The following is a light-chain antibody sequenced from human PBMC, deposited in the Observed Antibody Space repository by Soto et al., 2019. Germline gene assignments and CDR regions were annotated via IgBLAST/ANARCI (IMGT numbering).Light chain of an antibody. CDR3: CSYAARSTRDV. Sequence: SVLTQPASVSGSPGQSITISCTGTSGDVGSYKIVSWYQQHPGKAPKLMIYEGSKRSSGVSNRFSGSKSGNTASLTISGLQAEDRADYYCCSYAARSTRDVYGTGTKVTV. J-gene: IGLJ1*01. CDR1: SGDVGSYKI. V-gene: IGLV2-23*01. CDR2: EGS.